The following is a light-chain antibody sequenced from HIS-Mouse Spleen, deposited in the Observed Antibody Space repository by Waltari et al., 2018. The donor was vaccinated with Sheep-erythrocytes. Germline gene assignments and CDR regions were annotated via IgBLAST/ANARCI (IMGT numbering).Light chain of an antibody. V-gene: IGKV2-28*01. J-gene: IGKJ1*01. Sequence: DIVMTQSPLSLPVTPGEPASISCRSSQSLLHSNGYNYLDWYLQKPGQSPQLLIYLGSTRASGVPDRFSDSGSGTDFTLKVNRVEAEDVGVYYCMQALQTPPTFGQGTKVEIK. CDR1: QSLLHSNGYNY. CDR3: MQALQTPPT. CDR2: LGS.